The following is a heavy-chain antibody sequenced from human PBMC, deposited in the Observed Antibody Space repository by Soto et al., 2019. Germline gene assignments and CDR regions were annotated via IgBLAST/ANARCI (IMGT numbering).Heavy chain of an antibody. CDR3: ARRYGSAFDI. D-gene: IGHD3-10*01. J-gene: IGHJ3*02. CDR1: GGSISSYY. V-gene: IGHV4-59*08. Sequence: QVQLQESGPGLVKSSETLSLTCTVSGGSISSYYWSWIRQPPGKGLEWIGFIYYSGTTNNNPSLKTRVTTTVDTSKNQFSLKLSSLTAADTAVYYCARRYGSAFDIWGQGTMVTVSS. CDR2: IYYSGTT.